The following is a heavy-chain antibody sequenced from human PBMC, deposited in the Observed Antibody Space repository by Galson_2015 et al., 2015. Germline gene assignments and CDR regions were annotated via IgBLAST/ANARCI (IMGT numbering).Heavy chain of an antibody. CDR1: GFTFSSYE. CDR3: ARRDGYSYWYFDL. CDR2: IGSSGRTI. Sequence: SLRLSCAASGFTFSSYEMHWVRQAPGKGLEWVSRIGSSGRTIYYADSVKGRFTISRDNAKNSLYLQMNSLRAEDTAVYYCARRDGYSYWYFDLWGRGTLVTVSS. V-gene: IGHV3-48*03. D-gene: IGHD3-22*01. J-gene: IGHJ2*01.